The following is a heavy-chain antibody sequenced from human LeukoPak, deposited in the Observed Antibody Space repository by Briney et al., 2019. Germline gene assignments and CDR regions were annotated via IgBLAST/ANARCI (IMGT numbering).Heavy chain of an antibody. CDR1: GFTFSSYA. CDR2: ISGGGGST. V-gene: IGHV3-23*01. CDR3: AKDSSGWYGEYFQH. J-gene: IGHJ1*01. Sequence: PGGSLRLSCAASGFTFSSYAMSWVRQAPGKGLEWVSAISGGGGSTYYADSVKGRFTISRDNSKNTLYLQMNSLRAEDTAVYYCAKDSSGWYGEYFQHWGQGTLVTVSS. D-gene: IGHD6-19*01.